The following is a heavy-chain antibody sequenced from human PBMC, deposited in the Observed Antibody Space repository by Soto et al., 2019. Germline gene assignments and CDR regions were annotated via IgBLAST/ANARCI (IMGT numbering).Heavy chain of an antibody. CDR1: GYSFTSYY. CDR2: INPSGGST. CDR3: ARVYSSSVYYYYGMDV. J-gene: IGHJ6*02. Sequence: GASVKVSCKASGYSFTSYYMHWVRQAPGQGLEWMGIINPSGGSTSYAQKFQGRVTMTRDTSTSTVYMELSSLRSEDTALYYCARVYSSSVYYYYGMDVWGQGTTVTVSS. D-gene: IGHD6-19*01. V-gene: IGHV1-46*01.